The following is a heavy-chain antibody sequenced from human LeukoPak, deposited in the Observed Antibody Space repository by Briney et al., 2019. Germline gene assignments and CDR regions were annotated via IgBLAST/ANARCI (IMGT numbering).Heavy chain of an antibody. Sequence: GGSLRLSCAASGFIFSDYWMTWVRQAPGKGLEWVANIKQDGSEKYYVDSVKGRFTISRDNAKNSLFLQMKSLRAEDTAVYYCAKEETHDGSIDYWGQGTLVTVSS. CDR2: IKQDGSEK. V-gene: IGHV3-7*01. D-gene: IGHD5-24*01. CDR3: AKEETHDGSIDY. CDR1: GFIFSDYW. J-gene: IGHJ4*02.